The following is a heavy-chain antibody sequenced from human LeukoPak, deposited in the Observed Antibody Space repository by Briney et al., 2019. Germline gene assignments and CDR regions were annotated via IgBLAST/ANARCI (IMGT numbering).Heavy chain of an antibody. Sequence: ASVKVSCKASGYTFTSYYMHWVRQAPGQGREWMGIINPSGGSTSYAQKFQGRVTMTRDMSTSTVYMELSSLRSEDTAVYYCARDLGGNSKIDYWGQGTLVTVSS. J-gene: IGHJ4*02. V-gene: IGHV1-46*01. CDR2: INPSGGST. CDR3: ARDLGGNSKIDY. CDR1: GYTFTSYY. D-gene: IGHD4-23*01.